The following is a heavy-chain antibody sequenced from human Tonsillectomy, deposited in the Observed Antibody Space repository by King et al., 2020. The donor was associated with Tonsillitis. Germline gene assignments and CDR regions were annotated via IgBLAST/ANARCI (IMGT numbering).Heavy chain of an antibody. V-gene: IGHV3-74*01. CDR2: INSDGSST. J-gene: IGHJ4*02. Sequence: VQLVESGGGLVQPGGSLRLSCAASGFTFSSYWMHWVRQAPGKGLVWVSRINSDGSSTSYADSVKGRFTIARDNAKNTLYLQMNSLRAEDTAVYYCARLHCYDSSGYYHADDYWGQGTLVTVSS. CDR3: ARLHCYDSSGYYHADDY. D-gene: IGHD3-22*01. CDR1: GFTFSSYW.